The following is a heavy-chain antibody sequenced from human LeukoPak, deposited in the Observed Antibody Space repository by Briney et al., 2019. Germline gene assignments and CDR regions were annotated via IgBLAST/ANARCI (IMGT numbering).Heavy chain of an antibody. J-gene: IGHJ4*02. CDR3: ARWGMATTGPFGY. CDR2: ISSSSSYI. Sequence: GGSLRLSCAASGFTFSSYSMNWVRQAPGKGLEWVSSISSSSSYIYYADSVKGRFTISRDNAKNSLYLQMNSLRAEDTAVYYCARWGMATTGPFGYWGQGTLVTVSS. V-gene: IGHV3-21*01. CDR1: GFTFSSYS. D-gene: IGHD5-24*01.